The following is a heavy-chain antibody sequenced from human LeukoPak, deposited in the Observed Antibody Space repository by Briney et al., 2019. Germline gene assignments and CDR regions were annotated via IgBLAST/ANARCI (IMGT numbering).Heavy chain of an antibody. J-gene: IGHJ3*01. D-gene: IGHD3-16*01. Sequence: ASVKVSCKTSGYIFTGHYLHWVRQAPGQGLEWMGWINPNSGDTNYAQKFQGKISMTADTSTSTAYMELRSLRSEDTAVYYCAKGFDAADYYWGQGGFDFWGQGTKVIVSS. CDR1: GYIFTGHY. CDR2: INPNSGDT. CDR3: AKGFDAADYYWGQGGFDF. V-gene: IGHV1-2*02.